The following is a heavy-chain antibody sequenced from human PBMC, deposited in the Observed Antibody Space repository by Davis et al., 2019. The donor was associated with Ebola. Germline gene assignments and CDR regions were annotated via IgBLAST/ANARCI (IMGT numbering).Heavy chain of an antibody. Sequence: PSETLSLTCDISGDSVAGTNGAWNWIRQSPSRGLEWLGRTYYYRSKWFNDYAASLKSRITINPDTSKNQLSLQLNSVTPEDTAVYYCARGWLRTGLDIWGQGTMVIVSS. CDR2: TYYYRSKWFN. D-gene: IGHD5-24*01. V-gene: IGHV6-1*01. J-gene: IGHJ3*02. CDR3: ARGWLRTGLDI. CDR1: GDSVAGTNGA.